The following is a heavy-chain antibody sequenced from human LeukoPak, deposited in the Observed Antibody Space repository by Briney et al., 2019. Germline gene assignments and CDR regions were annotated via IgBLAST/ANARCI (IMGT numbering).Heavy chain of an antibody. CDR2: ISSSSSYI. V-gene: IGHV3-21*01. CDR1: GFTVSSNY. Sequence: PGGSLRLSCAASGFTVSSNYVSWVRQAPGKGLEWVSSISSSSSYIYFADSVKGRFTISRDNAKNSLYLQMNSLRAEDTAVYYCAKPSSYGCDHYGMDVWGQGTTVTVSS. D-gene: IGHD5-18*01. J-gene: IGHJ6*02. CDR3: AKPSSYGCDHYGMDV.